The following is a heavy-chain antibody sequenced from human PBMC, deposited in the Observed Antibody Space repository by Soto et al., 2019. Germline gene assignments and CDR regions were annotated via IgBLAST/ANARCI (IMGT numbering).Heavy chain of an antibody. CDR1: GGTFSSYA. D-gene: IGHD3-3*02. J-gene: IGHJ5*02. V-gene: IGHV1-69*13. CDR2: IIPIFGTA. Sequence: GASVKVSCKASGGTFSSYAISWVRQAPGQGLEWMGGIIPIFGTANYAQKFQGRVTITADESTSTAYMELSSLRSEDTAVYYCARVPPIRSNKWFDPWGQGTLVTVS. CDR3: ARVPPIRSNKWFDP.